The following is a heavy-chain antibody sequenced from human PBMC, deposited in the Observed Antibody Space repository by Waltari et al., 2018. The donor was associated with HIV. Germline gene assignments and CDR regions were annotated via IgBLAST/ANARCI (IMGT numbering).Heavy chain of an antibody. Sequence: QVQLQESGPGLVKPSDTLSLTCAVSDFSITSGHYWGWLRQSPGKGLGWIGRVCHGGSTSYKPSFKRRVSISVDTSKNQFSLKLTSVTAADTAVYYCARQPAPDSTWFQIYFDYWGQGTVVTVSS. D-gene: IGHD6-13*01. CDR1: DFSITSGHY. J-gene: IGHJ4*02. V-gene: IGHV4-38-2*01. CDR2: VCHGGST. CDR3: ARQPAPDSTWFQIYFDY.